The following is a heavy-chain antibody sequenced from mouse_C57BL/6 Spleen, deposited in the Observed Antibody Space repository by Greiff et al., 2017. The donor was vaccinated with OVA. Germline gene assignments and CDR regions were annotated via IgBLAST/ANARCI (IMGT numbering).Heavy chain of an antibody. J-gene: IGHJ2*01. CDR1: GYTFTSYW. CDR2: LHPSDSDT. V-gene: IGHV1-74*01. Sequence: VQLQQPGAELVKPGASVKVSCKASGYTFTSYWMHWVKQRPGQGLEWIGRLHPSDSDTNYNQKFKGKATLTVAKSSSTAYMQLSSLTAEDAAVYYCAKWGRGYWGQGTTLTVSS. D-gene: IGHD3-3*01. CDR3: AKWGRGY.